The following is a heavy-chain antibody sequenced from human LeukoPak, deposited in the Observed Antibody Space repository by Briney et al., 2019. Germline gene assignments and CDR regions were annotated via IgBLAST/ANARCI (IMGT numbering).Heavy chain of an antibody. D-gene: IGHD3-10*01. Sequence: GGSLRLSCAASGFTFTSYAMNWVRQAPGKGLEWVSAISGSGGSTYYADSVKGRFTISRDNSKNTLFLQMNSLRAEDMAVYFCAREVSGSGSLMIDCWGQGTLVIVSS. CDR1: GFTFTSYA. CDR3: AREVSGSGSLMIDC. J-gene: IGHJ4*02. V-gene: IGHV3-23*01. CDR2: ISGSGGST.